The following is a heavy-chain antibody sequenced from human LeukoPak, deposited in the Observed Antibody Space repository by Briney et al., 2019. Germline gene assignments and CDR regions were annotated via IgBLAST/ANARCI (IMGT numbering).Heavy chain of an antibody. CDR3: ASQSLGYANSSSWYYYYMDV. V-gene: IGHV4-61*02. J-gene: IGHJ6*03. Sequence: SETLSLTCTVSGGSISSGSYYWSWIRQPAGKGLEWIGRIYTSGSTNYNPSLKSRVTISVDTSKNQFSLKLSSVTAADTAVYYCASQSLGYANSSSWYYYYMDVWGKGTTVTVSS. CDR2: IYTSGST. D-gene: IGHD6-13*01. CDR1: GGSISSGSYY.